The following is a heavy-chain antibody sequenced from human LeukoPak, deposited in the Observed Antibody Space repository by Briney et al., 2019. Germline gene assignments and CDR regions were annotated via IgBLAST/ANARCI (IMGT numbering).Heavy chain of an antibody. V-gene: IGHV3-23*01. J-gene: IGHJ4*02. CDR3: AKERDPYYYGSGSYYDY. CDR2: ISGSGGST. CDR1: GFTFSSYA. Sequence: GGSLRLSCAASGFTFSSYAMSWVRQTPVKGLEWVSVISGSGGSTYYADSVKGRFTISRDNSKNTLYLQMNSLRAEDTAVYYCAKERDPYYYGSGSYYDYGGQGTLVTVSS. D-gene: IGHD3-10*01.